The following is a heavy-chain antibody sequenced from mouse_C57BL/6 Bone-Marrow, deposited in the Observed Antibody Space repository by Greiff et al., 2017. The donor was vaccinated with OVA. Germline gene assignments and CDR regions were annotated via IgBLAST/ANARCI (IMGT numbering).Heavy chain of an antibody. J-gene: IGHJ2*01. CDR3: TTYRY. V-gene: IGHV14-4*01. Sequence: EVKLVESGAELVRPGASVKLSCTASGFNIKDDYMHWVKERPEQGLEWIGWIDPENGDTEYASKFQGKATITADTSSNTVYLHLSSLTSEDTAVYYCTTYRYWGQGTTLTVSS. CDR1: GFNIKDDY. CDR2: IDPENGDT.